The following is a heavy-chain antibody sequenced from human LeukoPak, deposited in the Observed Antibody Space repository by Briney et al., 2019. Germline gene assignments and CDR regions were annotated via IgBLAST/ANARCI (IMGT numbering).Heavy chain of an antibody. Sequence: GGSLRLSCAAPGFTFSSCAMSWVRQAPGKGLEWVSTISGSGGRTYYADSVKGRFTISRDNAKNSLYLQMNSLRAEDTAVYYCARDEDTAMEYWGQGTLVTVSS. J-gene: IGHJ4*02. CDR2: ISGSGGRT. D-gene: IGHD5-18*01. CDR1: GFTFSSCA. V-gene: IGHV3-23*01. CDR3: ARDEDTAMEY.